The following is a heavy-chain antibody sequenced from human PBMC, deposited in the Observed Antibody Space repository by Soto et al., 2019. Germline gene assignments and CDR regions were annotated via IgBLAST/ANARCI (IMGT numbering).Heavy chain of an antibody. CDR3: ARGVYGSGNYYTGPSAFDL. V-gene: IGHV1-69*06. CDR2: TIPVFNSA. Sequence: QVQLEQSGAEVKKPGSSVKISCKASGGTLSDHGVSWLRQAPGQGLEWVGGTIPVFNSAKYAPKFQGRVTIAADKSTNMAYMELGSLRSDDTAFYYCARGVYGSGNYYTGPSAFDLWGKGTLVIVSS. CDR1: GGTLSDHG. D-gene: IGHD3-10*01. J-gene: IGHJ3*01.